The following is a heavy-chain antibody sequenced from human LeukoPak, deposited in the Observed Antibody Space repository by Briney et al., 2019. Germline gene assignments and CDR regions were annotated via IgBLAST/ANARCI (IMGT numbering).Heavy chain of an antibody. V-gene: IGHV1-18*01. Sequence: ASVKVSCMASGYTFTSYGISWVRQAPGQGLEWMGWISAYNGNTNYAQKLQGRVTMTTDTSTSTAYMELRSLRSDDTAVYYCARDVWAGGVVGPALGDYWGQGTLVTVSS. J-gene: IGHJ4*02. CDR3: ARDVWAGGVVGPALGDY. CDR1: GYTFTSYG. D-gene: IGHD1-26*01. CDR2: ISAYNGNT.